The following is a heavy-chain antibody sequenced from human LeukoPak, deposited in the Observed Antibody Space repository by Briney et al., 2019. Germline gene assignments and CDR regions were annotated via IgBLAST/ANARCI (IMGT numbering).Heavy chain of an antibody. CDR3: AKEGYRYGYAIDY. D-gene: IGHD5-18*01. V-gene: IGHV3-23*01. J-gene: IGHJ4*02. CDR2: ISGSGGST. CDR1: GFTFSTYA. Sequence: GGSLRLSCAASGFTFSTYAMSWVRQAPGKGLEWVSAISGSGGSTYYADSVKGRFTISRDNSKNSLYLQMNSLRAEDTAVYYCAKEGYRYGYAIDYWGQGTLVTVSS.